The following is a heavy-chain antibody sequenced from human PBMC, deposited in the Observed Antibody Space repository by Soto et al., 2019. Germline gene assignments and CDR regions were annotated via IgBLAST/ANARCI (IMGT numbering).Heavy chain of an antibody. J-gene: IGHJ4*02. Sequence: QLQLQESGPGLVKPSETLSLTCTVSGGSISSSNHYWGWIRQPPGKGLEWIGSIYYSGNTYYNPSLKSRVSLSVHTSKNHFSLNLSSVTAADTAVYYCARHVGIPAEYFDYWGQGTLVTVSS. CDR2: IYYSGNT. V-gene: IGHV4-39*01. CDR3: ARHVGIPAEYFDY. CDR1: GGSISSSNHY. D-gene: IGHD6-13*01.